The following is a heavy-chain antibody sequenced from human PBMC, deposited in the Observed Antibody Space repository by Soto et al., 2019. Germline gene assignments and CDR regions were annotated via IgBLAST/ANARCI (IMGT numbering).Heavy chain of an antibody. V-gene: IGHV3-30*18. Sequence: QVQLVESGGGVVQPGRSLRLSCAASGFTFSSYGMHWVRQAPGKGLEWVAVISYDGSNKYYADSVKGRFTISRDNSKNTLYRQMTSLRAEETAVYYCAKETYSGPLDYWGQGTLVTVSS. D-gene: IGHD2-15*01. CDR1: GFTFSSYG. J-gene: IGHJ4*02. CDR3: AKETYSGPLDY. CDR2: ISYDGSNK.